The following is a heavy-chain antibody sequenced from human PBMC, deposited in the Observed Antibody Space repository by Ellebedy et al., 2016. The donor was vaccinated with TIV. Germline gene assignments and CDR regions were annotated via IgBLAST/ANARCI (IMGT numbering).Heavy chain of an antibody. J-gene: IGHJ2*01. CDR2: IIPILGIA. Sequence: AASVKVSCKASGGTFSSYAISWVRQAPGQGLEWMGRIIPILGIANYAQKFQGRVTITADKSTSTAYMELSSLRSEDTAVYYCARDALKSLLRREVTAIPEGYFDLWGRGTLVTVSS. D-gene: IGHD2-21*02. CDR1: GGTFSSYA. V-gene: IGHV1-69*04. CDR3: ARDALKSLLRREVTAIPEGYFDL.